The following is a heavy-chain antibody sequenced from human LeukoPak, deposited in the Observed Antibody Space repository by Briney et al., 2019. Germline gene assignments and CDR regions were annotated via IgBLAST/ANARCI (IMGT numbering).Heavy chain of an antibody. CDR2: INPSGGST. J-gene: IGHJ3*02. V-gene: IGHV1-46*01. CDR3: AVAYSYGRDTFDI. CDR1: GYTFTSYY. D-gene: IGHD5-18*01. Sequence: ASVKVSCKASGYTFTSYYIHWVRQAPGQGLEWMGLINPSGGSTSHAQKFQGRVTMTRDTSTSTVYMELRSLRSEDTAVCYCAVAYSYGRDTFDIWGQGTMVTVSS.